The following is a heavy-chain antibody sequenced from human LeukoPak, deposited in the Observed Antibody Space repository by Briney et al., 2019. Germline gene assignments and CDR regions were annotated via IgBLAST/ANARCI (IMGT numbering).Heavy chain of an antibody. V-gene: IGHV6-1*01. CDR3: ARDRGYVFDY. D-gene: IGHD5-12*01. CDR2: TYYRSKLYN. J-gene: IGHJ4*02. CDR1: GDSVSSNSVA. Sequence: SQTLSLTCALSGDSVSSNSVAWNWIRQSPSRGLEWLGRTYYRSKLYNDYAVSVKSRITINPDTSKNQSSLHLNSVTPEDTAVYYCARDRGYVFDYWGQGTLVTVSS.